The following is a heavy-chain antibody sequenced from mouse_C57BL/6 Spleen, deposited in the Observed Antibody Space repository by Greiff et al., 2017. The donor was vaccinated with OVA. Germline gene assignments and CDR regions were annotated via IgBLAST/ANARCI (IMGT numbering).Heavy chain of an antibody. V-gene: IGHV1-74*01. CDR3: AIDPTVVASDY. CDR1: GYTFTSYW. CDR2: VHPSDSDT. D-gene: IGHD1-1*01. J-gene: IGHJ2*01. Sequence: QVQLQQPGAELVKPGASVKVSCKASGYTFTSYWMHWVKQRPGQGLEWIGRVHPSDSDTTYNKKFKGKATLTVDKTSNTAYMQLSSLTSEDSAVYYCAIDPTVVASDYWGQGTTLTVSS.